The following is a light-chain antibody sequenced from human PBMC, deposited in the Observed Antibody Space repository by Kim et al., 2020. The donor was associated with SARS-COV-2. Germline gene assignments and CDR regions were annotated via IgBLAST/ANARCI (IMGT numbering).Light chain of an antibody. Sequence: GQRVTIYCSGSSSNIGSNTVIWYQHLPRTAPKLLIYSNNQRPSGVPDRFSGSKSGTSASLAISGLQSEDEADYYCATWDDSLNAWVFGGGTKLTVL. V-gene: IGLV1-44*01. CDR3: ATWDDSLNAWV. CDR2: SNN. J-gene: IGLJ3*02. CDR1: SSNIGSNT.